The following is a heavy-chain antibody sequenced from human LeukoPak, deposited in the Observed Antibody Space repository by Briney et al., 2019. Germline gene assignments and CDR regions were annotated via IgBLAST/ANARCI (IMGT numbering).Heavy chain of an antibody. Sequence: GGSLRLSCAASGFTFSSNWMHWVRQAPGEGLVWVSRINEDGSTTNYADSVKGRSTIFRDNAKNTLYLQMNSLRAEDTAVYYCVRDLGGRSGHWGQGTLVTVSS. CDR1: GFTFSSNW. CDR2: INEDGSTT. CDR3: VRDLGGRSGH. V-gene: IGHV3-74*01. J-gene: IGHJ4*02. D-gene: IGHD1-26*01.